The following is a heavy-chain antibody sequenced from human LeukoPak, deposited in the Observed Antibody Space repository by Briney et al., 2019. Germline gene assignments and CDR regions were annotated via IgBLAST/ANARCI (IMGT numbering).Heavy chain of an antibody. CDR2: ISYDGSNK. J-gene: IGHJ4*02. CDR3: AKVMSSSFFTVTTGFDY. CDR1: GFTFSSYG. D-gene: IGHD4-17*01. Sequence: GRSLRLSCAASGFTFSSYGMHWVRQAPGKGLEWVAVISYDGSNKYYADSVKGRFTISRDNSKNTLYLQMNSLRAEDTAMYYCAKVMSSSFFTVTTGFDYWGQGTLVTVSS. V-gene: IGHV3-30*18.